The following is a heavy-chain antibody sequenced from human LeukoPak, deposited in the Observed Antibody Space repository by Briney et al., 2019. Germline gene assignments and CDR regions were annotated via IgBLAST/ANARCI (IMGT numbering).Heavy chain of an antibody. Sequence: GASVKVSCKASGYTFISYSMNWVRQMPGKGLEWMGLIYPGDSDTRYSPSFQGQVTITADKSISTAYLQWSSLKASDTAMYYCARHVGGYCSGGSCYYYYYMDVWGKGTTVTISS. CDR3: ARHVGGYCSGGSCYYYYYMDV. V-gene: IGHV5-51*01. CDR2: IYPGDSDT. D-gene: IGHD2-15*01. CDR1: GYTFISYS. J-gene: IGHJ6*03.